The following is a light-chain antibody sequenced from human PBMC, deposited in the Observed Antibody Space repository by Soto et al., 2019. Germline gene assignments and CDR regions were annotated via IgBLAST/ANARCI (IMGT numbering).Light chain of an antibody. V-gene: IGKV3-11*01. J-gene: IGKJ4*01. CDR2: DAS. CDR3: QQRSNWPST. Sequence: EIVLTQSPATLSLSPGERAALSCRASQSVSSYLAWYQQKPGQAPRLLIYDASKRAPGIPARFTGSGSGTDFTLTISSLESEDFAVYFCQQRSNWPSTFGGGTKVEI. CDR1: QSVSSY.